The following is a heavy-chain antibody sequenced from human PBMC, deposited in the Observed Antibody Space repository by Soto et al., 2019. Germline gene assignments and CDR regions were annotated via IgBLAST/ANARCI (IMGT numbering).Heavy chain of an antibody. CDR2: ITPLFGTTA. J-gene: IGHJ4*02. CDR1: GGTFSSYT. D-gene: IGHD3-22*01. V-gene: IGHV1-69*01. Sequence: QVQLVQSGAEVKKPGSSVKVSCRASGGTFSSYTFSWVRQAPGQGLEWMGGITPLFGTTANYAQKFEGRVTIAADESTSTAYMELRSLRSEDTAVYYCASWYYYESNGYDVAYWGQGTLVTVSS. CDR3: ASWYYYESNGYDVAY.